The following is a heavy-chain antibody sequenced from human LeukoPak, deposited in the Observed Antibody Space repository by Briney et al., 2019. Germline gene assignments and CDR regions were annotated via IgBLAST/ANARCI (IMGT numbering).Heavy chain of an antibody. Sequence: GGSLRLYCAASGFTFSSYEMNWVRQAPGKGLEWVSYISSSGSTIYYADSVKGRFTISRDNAKNSLYLQMNSLRAEDTAVYYCARAVVVMSYFDYWGQGTLVTVSS. CDR2: ISSSGSTI. D-gene: IGHD3-22*01. J-gene: IGHJ4*02. V-gene: IGHV3-48*03. CDR1: GFTFSSYE. CDR3: ARAVVVMSYFDY.